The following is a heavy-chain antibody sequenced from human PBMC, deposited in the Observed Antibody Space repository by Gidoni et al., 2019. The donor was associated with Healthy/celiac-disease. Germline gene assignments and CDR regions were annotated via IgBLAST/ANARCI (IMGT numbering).Heavy chain of an antibody. Sequence: VQLLESGGGLVQPGGSLRLSCAASGFTFSSYAMSWVRPAPGKGLEWVSAISVRGGRTYYADSVKGRFTISRDNSKNTLYLQMNSLRAEDTAVYYCAKDVYGDYLDWGQGTLVTVSS. J-gene: IGHJ4*02. CDR3: AKDVYGDYLD. D-gene: IGHD4-17*01. CDR2: ISVRGGRT. CDR1: GFTFSSYA. V-gene: IGHV3-23*01.